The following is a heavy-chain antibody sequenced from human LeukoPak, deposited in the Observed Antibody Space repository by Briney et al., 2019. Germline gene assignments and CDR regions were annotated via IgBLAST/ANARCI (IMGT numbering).Heavy chain of an antibody. CDR3: ARDLWVRLYYYDSSGYYPLYYYGMDV. Sequence: GASVKVSCKASGYTFTNYGISWVRQAPGQGLEWMGWISAYSGNTNYAQNLQGRVTMTTDTSTSTAYMELRSLRSDDTAVYYCARDLWVRLYYYDSSGYYPLYYYGMDVWGQGTTVTVSS. CDR1: GYTFTNYG. V-gene: IGHV1-18*01. CDR2: ISAYSGNT. J-gene: IGHJ6*02. D-gene: IGHD3-22*01.